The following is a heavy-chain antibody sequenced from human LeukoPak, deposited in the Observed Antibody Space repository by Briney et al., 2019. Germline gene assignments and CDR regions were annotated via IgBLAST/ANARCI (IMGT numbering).Heavy chain of an antibody. CDR1: GYTFTSYY. CDR2: INPSGGST. V-gene: IGHV1-46*01. D-gene: IGHD3-22*01. J-gene: IGHJ4*02. CDR3: ARDEGYYDSSGYPIDY. Sequence: ASVKVSCKASGYTFTSYYMHWVRQAPGQGLEWMGIINPSGGSTSYAQKFQGRVTMTRDTSTSTVYMELSSLRSEDTAAYYCARDEGYYDSSGYPIDYWGQGTLVTVSS.